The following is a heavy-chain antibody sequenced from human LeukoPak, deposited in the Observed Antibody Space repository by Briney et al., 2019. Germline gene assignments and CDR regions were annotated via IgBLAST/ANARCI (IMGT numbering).Heavy chain of an antibody. V-gene: IGHV1-18*01. J-gene: IGHJ6*03. CDR2: ISAYNGNT. CDR3: ARDADCGGDCYRPFTLNYYHYYYMDV. CDR1: GYTFTSYG. D-gene: IGHD2-21*02. Sequence: ASVKVSCKASGYTFTSYGISWVRQAPGQGLEWMGWISAYNGNTNYAQKLQGRVTMTTDTSTSTAYMELRSLRSDDTAVYYCARDADCGGDCYRPFTLNYYHYYYMDVWGKGTTVTVSS.